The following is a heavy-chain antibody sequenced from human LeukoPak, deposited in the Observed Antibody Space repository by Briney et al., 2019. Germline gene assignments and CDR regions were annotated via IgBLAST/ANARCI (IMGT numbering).Heavy chain of an antibody. D-gene: IGHD2-2*01. CDR1: GFTFSNAW. CDR3: TTDLLSSTSYCSSTSCSGVAWFDP. Sequence: PGGSLRLSCAASGFTFSNAWMSWVRQAPGKGLEWVGRIKSKTDGRTTDYAAPVKGRFTISRDDSKNTLYLQMNSLKTEDTAVYYCTTDLLSSTSYCSSTSCSGVAWFDPWGQGTLVTVSS. V-gene: IGHV3-15*01. CDR2: IKSKTDGRTT. J-gene: IGHJ5*02.